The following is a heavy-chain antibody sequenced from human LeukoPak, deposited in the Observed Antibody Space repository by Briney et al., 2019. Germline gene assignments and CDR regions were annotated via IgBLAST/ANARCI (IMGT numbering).Heavy chain of an antibody. J-gene: IGHJ3*02. CDR1: GDTFSGSA. CDR3: ARAIVAVTTPNGAFDI. Sequence: SVKVSCKASGDTFSGSAISWVRQAPGQGLEWMGGIIPIFGTANYAQKFQDRVTITADESTSTAYMELNSLRSEDSAVYYCARAIVAVTTPNGAFDIWGQGTMVTVSS. V-gene: IGHV1-69*13. CDR2: IIPIFGTA. D-gene: IGHD4-11*01.